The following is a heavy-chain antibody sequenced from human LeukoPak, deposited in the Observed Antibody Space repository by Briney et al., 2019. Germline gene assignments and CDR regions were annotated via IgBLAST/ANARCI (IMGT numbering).Heavy chain of an antibody. J-gene: IGHJ3*02. CDR2: ISYDGSNK. V-gene: IGHV3-30-3*01. CDR3: AKDLYGVSFVVVTAINIAFDI. Sequence: PGGSLRLSCAASGFTFSSYAMHWVRQAPGKGLEWVAVISYDGSNKYYANSVKGRFTISRDNSKNTLYLQMNSLRAEDTAVYYCAKDLYGVSFVVVTAINIAFDIWGQGTMVTVSS. CDR1: GFTFSSYA. D-gene: IGHD2-21*02.